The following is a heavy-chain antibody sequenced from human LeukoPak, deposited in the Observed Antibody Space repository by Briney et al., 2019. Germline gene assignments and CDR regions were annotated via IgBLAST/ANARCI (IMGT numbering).Heavy chain of an antibody. CDR2: ISSSSSYI. J-gene: IGHJ4*02. Sequence: GRSLRLSCAASGFTFSSYGMHWVRQAPGKGLEWVSSISSSSSYIYYADSVKGRFTISRDNAKNSLYLQMNSLRAEDTAVYYCARVGVYGSFFDYWGQGTLVTVSS. CDR3: ARVGVYGSFFDY. D-gene: IGHD3-10*01. V-gene: IGHV3-21*01. CDR1: GFTFSSYG.